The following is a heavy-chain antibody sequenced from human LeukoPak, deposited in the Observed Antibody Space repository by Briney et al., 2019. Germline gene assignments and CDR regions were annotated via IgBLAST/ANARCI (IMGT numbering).Heavy chain of an antibody. CDR3: AKGSITMIVVVMLYFDY. D-gene: IGHD3-22*01. Sequence: GGSLRLSCAASGFTFSNYNMNWVRQAPGKGLEWVSAISGSGGSTYYADSVKGRFTIYRDNSKNTLYLQMNSLRAEDTAVYYCAKGSITMIVVVMLYFDYWGQGTLVSVSS. CDR1: GFTFSNYN. J-gene: IGHJ4*02. V-gene: IGHV3-23*01. CDR2: ISGSGGST.